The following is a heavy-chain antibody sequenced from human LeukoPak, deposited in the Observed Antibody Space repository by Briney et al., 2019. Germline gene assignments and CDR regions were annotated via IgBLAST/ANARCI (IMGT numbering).Heavy chain of an antibody. V-gene: IGHV3-49*03. CDR2: IRSKAYGGTT. CDR3: TRVEGVLIDY. CDR1: GFTFGDYA. J-gene: IGHJ4*02. D-gene: IGHD2-8*01. Sequence: GGSLRLSCTASGFTFGDYAMSWFRQAPGRGLERVGFIRSKAYGGTTEYAASVKGRFTISRDDSKSIAYLQMNSLKTEDTAVYYCTRVEGVLIDYWGQGTLVTVSS.